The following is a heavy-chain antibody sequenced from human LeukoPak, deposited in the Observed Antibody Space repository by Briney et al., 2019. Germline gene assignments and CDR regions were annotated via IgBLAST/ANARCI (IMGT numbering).Heavy chain of an antibody. CDR1: GFTLTTYR. CDR2: IRRRSVTI. V-gene: IGHV3-48*01. CDR3: AKETIAAADWRYYFDY. D-gene: IGHD6-13*01. J-gene: IGHJ4*02. Sequence: GGSLSLSCAAYGFTLTTYRIKWVRQARGKGLGWDSYIRRRSVTIYYADSVKGRFTIPRDNAKNSLYLQMNSLRAEDTAVYYCAKETIAAADWRYYFDYWGQGTLVTVSS.